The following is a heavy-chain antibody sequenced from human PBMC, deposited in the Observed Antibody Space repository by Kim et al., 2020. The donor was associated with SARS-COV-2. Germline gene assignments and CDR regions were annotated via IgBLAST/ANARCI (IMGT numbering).Heavy chain of an antibody. J-gene: IGHJ4*02. D-gene: IGHD5-12*01. V-gene: IGHV3-11*01. Sequence: TLYYPNSVKGPFTISRDNAKNSLYLQMNRLRAEDTAVYYCARDGYHYLDYWGQGTLVTVSS. CDR3: ARDGYHYLDY. CDR2: TL.